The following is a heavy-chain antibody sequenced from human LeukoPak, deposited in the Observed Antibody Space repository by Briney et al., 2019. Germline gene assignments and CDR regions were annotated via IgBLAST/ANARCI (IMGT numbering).Heavy chain of an antibody. V-gene: IGHV3-21*01. CDR2: ISSSSSYI. J-gene: IGHJ4*02. CDR3: ARDGAAAGTFPY. D-gene: IGHD6-13*01. CDR1: GFTFSSYS. Sequence: GGSLRLSCAASGFTFSSYSMNWVRQAPGKGLEWVSSISSSSSYIYYADSVKGRFTISRDNAKNSLYLQMDSLRAEDTAVYYCARDGAAAGTFPYWGQGTLVTVSS.